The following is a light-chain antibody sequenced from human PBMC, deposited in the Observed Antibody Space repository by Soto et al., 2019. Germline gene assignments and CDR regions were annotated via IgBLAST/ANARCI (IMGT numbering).Light chain of an antibody. Sequence: QSVLTQPPSASGTPGQRVIISCSGSSSNIGSNTANWYQHLPGTAPKVLIYSNNRRPSGVPDRFSGSKSGTSASLAISGLQSEDEADYYCAAWDDSLNGRVFGGGTKLTVL. CDR1: SSNIGSNT. V-gene: IGLV1-44*01. CDR2: SNN. CDR3: AAWDDSLNGRV. J-gene: IGLJ3*02.